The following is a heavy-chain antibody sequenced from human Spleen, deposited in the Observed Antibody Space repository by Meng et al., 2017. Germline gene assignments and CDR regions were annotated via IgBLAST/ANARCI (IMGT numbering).Heavy chain of an antibody. V-gene: IGHV1-3*01. CDR3: ARCYYYGSGTFDY. D-gene: IGHD3-10*01. CDR2: INAGNGNT. Sequence: DQFVHAGAEVKKPGASVKVSCKASGYTFTSYAIHWVRQAPGQRLEWMGWINAGNGNTKYSQKFQGRVTITRDTSASMAYMELSSLRSEDTAVYYCARCYYYGSGTFDYWGQGTLVTVSS. J-gene: IGHJ4*02. CDR1: GYTFTSYA.